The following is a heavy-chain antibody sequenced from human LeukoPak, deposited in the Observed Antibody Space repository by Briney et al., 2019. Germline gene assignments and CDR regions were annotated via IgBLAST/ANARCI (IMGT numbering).Heavy chain of an antibody. Sequence: ASVKVSCKASSYTFASFGISWVRQAPGQGLEWTGWISAYNGNTHHAQKLQGRVTMTTDTSTSTAYMELRSLRSDDTAVYYCARVYLLWSTKNAFDIWGQGTSVTVSS. D-gene: IGHD2-15*01. CDR3: ARVYLLWSTKNAFDI. CDR2: ISAYNGNT. V-gene: IGHV1-18*01. CDR1: SYTFASFG. J-gene: IGHJ3*02.